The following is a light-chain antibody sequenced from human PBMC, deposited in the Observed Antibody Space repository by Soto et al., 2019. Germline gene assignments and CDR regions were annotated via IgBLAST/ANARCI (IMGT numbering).Light chain of an antibody. V-gene: IGKV1-39*01. CDR1: QSISVH. J-gene: IGKJ2*01. CDR3: QQSFITPYT. CDR2: AAS. Sequence: DIQITQSPSSLSPSVGETVTITCRASQSISVHLNWYQQKPGKVPKLLIYAASNLHSGVPSRFSGSGSETDFALTISSLQPEDFATYYCQQSFITPYTFGQGTRLEIK.